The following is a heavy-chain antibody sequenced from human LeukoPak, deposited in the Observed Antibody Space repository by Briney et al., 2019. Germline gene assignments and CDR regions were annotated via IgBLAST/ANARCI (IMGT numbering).Heavy chain of an antibody. D-gene: IGHD6-19*01. Sequence: GASVEVSCKASGYTFTEYAMHWVRLAPGHGLEWMGWINADSGNTESSQRFQGRLSITWDTSATTAYMELSSLTSEDTAVYYCARGGPNRSGWTLDYWGPGTLVTVSS. CDR3: ARGGPNRSGWTLDY. CDR1: GYTFTEYA. J-gene: IGHJ4*02. V-gene: IGHV1-3*01. CDR2: INADSGNT.